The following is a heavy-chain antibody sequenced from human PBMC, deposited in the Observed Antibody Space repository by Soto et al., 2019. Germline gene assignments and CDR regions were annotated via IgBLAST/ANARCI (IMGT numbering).Heavy chain of an antibody. V-gene: IGHV1-69*01. CDR1: GGTFSSYA. CDR3: ARDRIAGSKYYYGMDV. CDR2: TIPIFGTE. Sequence: QVRLVQSGAEVKKPGSSVRVSCKASGGTFSSYAISWVRQAPGQGLEWMGGTIPIFGTENYAQKFQGRVTITADESTSTAYMELSSLRSEDTAVYYCARDRIAGSKYYYGMDVWGQGTTVTVSS. D-gene: IGHD6-13*01. J-gene: IGHJ6*02.